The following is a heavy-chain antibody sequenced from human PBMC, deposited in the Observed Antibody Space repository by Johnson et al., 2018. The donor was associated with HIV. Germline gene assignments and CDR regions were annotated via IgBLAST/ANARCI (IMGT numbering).Heavy chain of an antibody. Sequence: VQLVESGGGLVKPGGSLRLSCAASGFTFSNAWMSWVRQAPGKGLEWVGRIKSKTDGGTTDYAAPVKGRFTISRDDSKNTLYLQMNSLKTEDTAVYYCTTDGHVDIVATIWDAFDIWGQGTMVTVSS. V-gene: IGHV3-15*01. CDR3: TTDGHVDIVATIWDAFDI. D-gene: IGHD5-12*01. J-gene: IGHJ3*02. CDR2: IKSKTDGGTT. CDR1: GFTFSNAW.